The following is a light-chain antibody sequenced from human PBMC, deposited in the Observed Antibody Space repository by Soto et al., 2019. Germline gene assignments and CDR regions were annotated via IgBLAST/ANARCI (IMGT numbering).Light chain of an antibody. CDR3: QQYGSSPLT. V-gene: IGKV3-20*01. Sequence: ETVLTQSPGTLSLSPGERATLSCRASESVSDNYLAWYQQRSGQAPRLVIYGASSRASAVPDRFSGSGSGADFTLTISRLEPEDFAVYCCQQYGSSPLTFGGGTKVDIK. CDR2: GAS. J-gene: IGKJ4*01. CDR1: ESVSDNY.